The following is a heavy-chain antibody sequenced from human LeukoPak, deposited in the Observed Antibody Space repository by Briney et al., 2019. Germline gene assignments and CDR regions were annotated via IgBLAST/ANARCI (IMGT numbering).Heavy chain of an antibody. D-gene: IGHD2-2*01. J-gene: IGHJ6*02. CDR1: GLTFSSHW. Sequence: GGSLRLSCAASGLTFSSHWMHWVRQAPGKGLVWVSRITNDGSSTTYADSVKGRFTISRDNSKNTLYLQMNSLRAEDTAVYSCALCRLPFYGMDVWGQGTTVTVSS. CDR3: ALCRLPFYGMDV. CDR2: ITNDGSST. V-gene: IGHV3-74*01.